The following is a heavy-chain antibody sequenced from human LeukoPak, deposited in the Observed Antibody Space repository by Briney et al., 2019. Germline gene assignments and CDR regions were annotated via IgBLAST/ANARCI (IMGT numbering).Heavy chain of an antibody. D-gene: IGHD4-17*01. CDR3: ARDLDYGDYAFDY. CDR1: GFTFSSYS. J-gene: IGHJ4*02. Sequence: GGSLRLSCAASGFTFSSYSMNRVRQAPGKGLEWASSISSSSSYIYYADSVKGRFTISRDNAKNSLYLQMNSLRAEDTAVYYCARDLDYGDYAFDYWGQGTLVTVSS. V-gene: IGHV3-21*01. CDR2: ISSSSSYI.